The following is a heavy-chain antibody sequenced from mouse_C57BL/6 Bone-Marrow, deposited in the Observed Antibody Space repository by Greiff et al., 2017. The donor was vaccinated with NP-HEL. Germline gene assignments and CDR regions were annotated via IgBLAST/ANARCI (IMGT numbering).Heavy chain of an antibody. Sequence: EVKLMESGGGLVQSGRSLRLSCATSGFTFSDFYMEWVRQAPGKGLEWIAASRNKANDYTTEYSASVKGRFIGSRDTSQSILYLKMNALRAEDTAIYYCARDGGPYGSWFAYWGQGTLVTVSA. CDR2: SRNKANDYTT. D-gene: IGHD2-2*01. CDR1: GFTFSDFY. CDR3: ARDGGPYGSWFAY. V-gene: IGHV7-1*01. J-gene: IGHJ3*01.